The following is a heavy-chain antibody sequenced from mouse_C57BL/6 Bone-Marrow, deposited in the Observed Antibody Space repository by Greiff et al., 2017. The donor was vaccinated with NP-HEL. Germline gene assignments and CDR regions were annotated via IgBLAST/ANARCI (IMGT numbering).Heavy chain of an antibody. CDR2: IYPRSGNT. J-gene: IGHJ2*01. Sequence: QVQLQQSGAELARPGASVKLSCKASGYTFTSYGISWVKQRTGQGLEWIGEIYPRSGNTYYNEKFKGKATLTADKSSSTAYMELRSLTSEDSAVYFGARGIYYYGSSLFDYWGQGTTLTVSS. V-gene: IGHV1-81*01. CDR1: GYTFTSYG. D-gene: IGHD1-1*01. CDR3: ARGIYYYGSSLFDY.